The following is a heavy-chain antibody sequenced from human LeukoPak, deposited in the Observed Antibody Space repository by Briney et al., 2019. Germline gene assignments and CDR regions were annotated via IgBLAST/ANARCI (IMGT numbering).Heavy chain of an antibody. V-gene: IGHV4-59*01. CDR2: IYYSGST. D-gene: IGHD6-19*01. Sequence: SETLSLTCTVSGGSTSSYYWSWIRQPPGKGLEWIGYIYYSGSTNYNPSLKSRVTISVDTSKNQFSLKLSSVTAADTAVYYCARGGSGWWGEDYWGQGTLVTVSS. J-gene: IGHJ4*02. CDR1: GGSTSSYY. CDR3: ARGGSGWWGEDY.